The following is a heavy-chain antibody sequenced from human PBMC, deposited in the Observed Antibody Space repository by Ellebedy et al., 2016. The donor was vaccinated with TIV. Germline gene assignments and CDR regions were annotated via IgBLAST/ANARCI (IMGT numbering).Heavy chain of an antibody. J-gene: IGHJ4*02. D-gene: IGHD1-7*01. CDR1: GFTFKYFA. Sequence: SLKISCAASGFTFKYFAMHWVRQAPGKGLEWVSGINWNSNTINYADFVKGRFTISRDNAENSLYLQMNSLRPEDTAFYYCVQYGVATGTTGDDFFGSWGQGTLVAVSS. CDR3: VQYGVATGTTGDDFFGS. V-gene: IGHV3-9*01. CDR2: INWNSNTI.